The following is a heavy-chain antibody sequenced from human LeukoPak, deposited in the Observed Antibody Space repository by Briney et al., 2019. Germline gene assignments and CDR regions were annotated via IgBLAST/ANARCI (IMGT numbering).Heavy chain of an antibody. D-gene: IGHD6-19*01. V-gene: IGHV4-59*01. CDR3: ARAPLYSGGSGWSIYYFYAMDV. J-gene: IGHJ6*02. CDR2: IDHSGST. Sequence: SQTLSLTCTVSGGSISSSYWSWARQPPGKGLEWIGYIDHSGSTNYNPSLKSRVTISLDTPKSQFSLKLSSVTAADTAVYYCARAPLYSGGSGWSIYYFYAMDVWGQGTTVTVSS. CDR1: GGSISSSY.